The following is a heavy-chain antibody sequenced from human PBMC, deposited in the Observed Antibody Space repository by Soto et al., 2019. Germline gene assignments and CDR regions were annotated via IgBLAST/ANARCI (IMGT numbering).Heavy chain of an antibody. V-gene: IGHV1-58*01. J-gene: IGHJ3*02. CDR2: IVVGSGNT. D-gene: IGHD1-26*01. CDR1: GFTFTSSA. Sequence: ASVKVSCKASGFTFTSSAVQWVRQARGQRLEWIGWIVVGSGNTNYAQKFQERVTITRDMSTSTAYMELSSLRSEDTAVYYCAAADSGSYPPLNAFDIWGQGTMVTV. CDR3: AAADSGSYPPLNAFDI.